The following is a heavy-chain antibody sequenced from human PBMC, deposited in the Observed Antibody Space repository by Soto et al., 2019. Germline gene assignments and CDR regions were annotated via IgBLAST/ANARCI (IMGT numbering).Heavy chain of an antibody. CDR3: ARGPWIGYYLYYFDY. Sequence: QVQLQQWGAGLLKPSETLSLTCAVYGGSFSGYYWSWIRQPPGQGLEWIGEINHSGSTNYNPSLKSRVTISVDTSKNQCSLQLSSVTAADTAVYYCARGPWIGYYLYYFDYWGQGTLVTVSS. D-gene: IGHD3-3*01. J-gene: IGHJ4*02. V-gene: IGHV4-34*01. CDR2: INHSGST. CDR1: GGSFSGYY.